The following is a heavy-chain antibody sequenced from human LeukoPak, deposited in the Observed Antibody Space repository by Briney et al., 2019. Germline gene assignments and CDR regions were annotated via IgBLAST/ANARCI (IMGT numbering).Heavy chain of an antibody. Sequence: SETLSLTCAVYGGSFSGYYWSWIRQPPGKGLEWIGEINHSGSTNYNPSLKSRVTISVDTSKNQFSLKLSSVTAADTAVYYCARGTQLELRAYYYGMDVWGQGTTVTVSS. CDR3: ARGTQLELRAYYYGMDV. J-gene: IGHJ6*02. CDR2: INHSGST. D-gene: IGHD1-7*01. V-gene: IGHV4-34*01. CDR1: GGSFSGYY.